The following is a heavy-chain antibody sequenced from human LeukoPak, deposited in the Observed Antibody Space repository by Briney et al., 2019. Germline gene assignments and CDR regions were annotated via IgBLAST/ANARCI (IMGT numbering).Heavy chain of an antibody. CDR3: ARVSHDYGDYGVINKYFDN. D-gene: IGHD4-17*01. J-gene: IGHJ4*02. Sequence: SETLSLTCTVSGGSISSSSYYWGWIRQPPGKGLEWIGSIYYSGSTYYNPSLKSRVTISVVTSKNQFSLNLSSVTAADTAVYYCARVSHDYGDYGVINKYFDNWGQGTLVTVSS. V-gene: IGHV4-39*07. CDR1: GGSISSSSYY. CDR2: IYYSGST.